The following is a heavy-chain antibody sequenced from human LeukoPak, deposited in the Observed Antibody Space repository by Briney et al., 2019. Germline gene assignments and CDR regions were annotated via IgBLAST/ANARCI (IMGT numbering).Heavy chain of an antibody. CDR1: GYSFTSYW. V-gene: IGHV5-51*01. J-gene: IGHJ4*02. D-gene: IGHD3-9*01. Sequence: GESLKISCKGSGYSFTSYWIAWVRQVPGEGLEWMEIIYPGDSDTRYSPSFQGQVTFSADKSISTAYLQWSSLQASDTAMYYCARQADYNLLTGYYKGHLDYWGQGTLVTVSS. CDR3: ARQADYNLLTGYYKGHLDY. CDR2: IYPGDSDT.